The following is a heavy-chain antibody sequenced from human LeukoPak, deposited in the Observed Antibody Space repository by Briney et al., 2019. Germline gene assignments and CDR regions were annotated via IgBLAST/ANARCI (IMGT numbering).Heavy chain of an antibody. CDR1: GYTFTGYY. CDR2: INPNSGGT. CDR3: AREGDLGHQWLVRYFDY. J-gene: IGHJ4*02. D-gene: IGHD6-19*01. Sequence: ASVKVSCKASGYTFTGYYMHWVRQAPGQGLEWMGRINPNSGGTNYAQKFQGRVTMTRDTSISTAYMELSRLRSDDTAVYYCAREGDLGHQWLVRYFDYWGRGTLVTVSS. V-gene: IGHV1-2*06.